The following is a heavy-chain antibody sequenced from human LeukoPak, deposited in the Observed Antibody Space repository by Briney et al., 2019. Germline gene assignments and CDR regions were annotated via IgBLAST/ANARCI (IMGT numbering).Heavy chain of an antibody. CDR1: GYTFTGYY. Sequence: ASVKVSCKASGYTFTGYYMHWVRQAPGQGLEWMGWINPYSGGTNYAQKFQGRVTMTRDTSISTAYMELSRLRSDDTAVYYCARAPNNWNDLIVAYWGQGTLVTVSS. V-gene: IGHV1-2*02. J-gene: IGHJ4*02. D-gene: IGHD1-1*01. CDR3: ARAPNNWNDLIVAY. CDR2: INPYSGGT.